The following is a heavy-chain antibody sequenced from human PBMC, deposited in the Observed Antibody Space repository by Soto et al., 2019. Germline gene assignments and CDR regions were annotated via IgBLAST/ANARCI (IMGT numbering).Heavy chain of an antibody. D-gene: IGHD1-26*01. V-gene: IGHV3-21*01. J-gene: IGHJ6*02. Sequence: GGSLRLSCAASGFTFSSYSMNWVRQAPGKGLEWVSAISSSSSYIYYADSVKGRFTISRDNAKNSLYLQMNSLRAEDTAVYYCARWDKGAGYYYGMDVWGQGTTVTVSS. CDR1: GFTFSSYS. CDR3: ARWDKGAGYYYGMDV. CDR2: ISSSSSYI.